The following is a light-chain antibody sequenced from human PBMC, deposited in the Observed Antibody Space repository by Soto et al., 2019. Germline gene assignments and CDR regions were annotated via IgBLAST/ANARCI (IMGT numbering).Light chain of an antibody. CDR1: QGISTF. CDR3: LQHNTSPLT. J-gene: IGKJ4*01. CDR2: AAS. Sequence: DIQLTQSPSFLSASVGDRVTITCRASQGISTFLAWYQQHPGTAPKRLLYAASTLQTGVPSRFSGSGSGTEFTLTISSLQPEDFATYYCLQHNTSPLTFGGGTKVDIK. V-gene: IGKV1-9*01.